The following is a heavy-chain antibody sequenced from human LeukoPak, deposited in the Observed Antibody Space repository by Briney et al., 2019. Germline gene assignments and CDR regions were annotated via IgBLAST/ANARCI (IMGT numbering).Heavy chain of an antibody. V-gene: IGHV3-23*01. CDR3: AKEGNWNSYDQLGVAVDY. CDR1: GFTFSSYA. J-gene: IGHJ4*02. D-gene: IGHD1-7*01. Sequence: GGSLRLSCAASGFTFSSYAMSWVRQAPGKGLEWVSAISGSGGSTYYAGSVKGRFTISRDNSKNTLYLQMNSLRAEDTAVYYCAKEGNWNSYDQLGVAVDYWGQGTLVTVSS. CDR2: ISGSGGST.